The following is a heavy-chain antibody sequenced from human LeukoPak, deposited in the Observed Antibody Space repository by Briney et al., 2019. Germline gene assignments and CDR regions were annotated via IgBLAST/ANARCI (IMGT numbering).Heavy chain of an antibody. CDR3: SRSLNY. Sequence: GGSLRLSCATSGFSFSRSWMDRVRQAPGKGLEWVANIKEDGSETHYVDSAKGRFTISRDNAKNSMFLQVDNLRVEDTAIYYCSRSLNYWGQGTLVTVSP. CDR1: GFSFSRSW. CDR2: IKEDGSET. J-gene: IGHJ4*02. V-gene: IGHV3-7*01.